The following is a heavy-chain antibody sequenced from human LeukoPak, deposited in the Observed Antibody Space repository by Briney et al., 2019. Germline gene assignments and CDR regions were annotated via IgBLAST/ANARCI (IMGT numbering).Heavy chain of an antibody. CDR3: AKDRDIVATHRLDY. CDR2: ISGSGGST. J-gene: IGHJ4*02. V-gene: IGHV3-23*01. D-gene: IGHD5-12*01. CDR1: GFTFSSYA. Sequence: PGGSLRPSCAASGFTFSSYAMSWVRQAPGKGLEWVSAISGSGGSTYYADSVKGRFTISRDNSKNTLYLQMNSLRAEDTAVYYCAKDRDIVATHRLDYWGQGTLVTVSS.